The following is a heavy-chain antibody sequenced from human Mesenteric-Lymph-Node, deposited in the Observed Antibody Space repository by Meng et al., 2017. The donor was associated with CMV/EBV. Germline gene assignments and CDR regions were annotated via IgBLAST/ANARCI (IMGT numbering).Heavy chain of an antibody. CDR1: GFTFSNYA. CDR2: ISYDGSQ. V-gene: IGHV3-30*04. J-gene: IGHJ4*02. Sequence: GGSLRLSCEASGFTFSNYAMHWVRQAPGKGLEWVGVISYDGSQYYTESMKGRFIMSRDNSRDTLYLQMNSLRPEDTAVYFCARDVGLKFLEWFLAHWGQGTLVTVSS. D-gene: IGHD3-3*01. CDR3: ARDVGLKFLEWFLAH.